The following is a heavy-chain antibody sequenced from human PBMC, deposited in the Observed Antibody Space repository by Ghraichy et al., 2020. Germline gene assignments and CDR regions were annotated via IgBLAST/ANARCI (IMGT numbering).Heavy chain of an antibody. V-gene: IGHV3-48*03. CDR2: ISIGGSDR. J-gene: IGHJ6*02. Sequence: GGSLRLSCAASGFILSSYEMNWVRQAPGKGLEWVSYISIGGSDRRYADSVKGRFTISRDDSKNSLYLQMNSLRAEDTALYYCARDSYHYYGLDVWGLGTMVTVSS. CDR3: ARDSYHYYGLDV. CDR1: GFILSSYE.